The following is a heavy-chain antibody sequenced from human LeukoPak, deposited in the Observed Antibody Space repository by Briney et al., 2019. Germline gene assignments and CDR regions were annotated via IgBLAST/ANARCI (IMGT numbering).Heavy chain of an antibody. CDR2: ISYDGSNK. CDR3: ARELLDLRYYDSSGYWGGAFDI. J-gene: IGHJ3*02. D-gene: IGHD3-22*01. CDR1: GFPFNKYG. V-gene: IGHV3-30*03. Sequence: GGSLRLSCAASGFPFNKYGMLWVRQAPGKGLEWVAVISYDGSNKYYADSVKGRFTISRDNSKNTLYLQMNSLRAEDTAVYYCARELLDLRYYDSSGYWGGAFDIWGQGTMVTVSS.